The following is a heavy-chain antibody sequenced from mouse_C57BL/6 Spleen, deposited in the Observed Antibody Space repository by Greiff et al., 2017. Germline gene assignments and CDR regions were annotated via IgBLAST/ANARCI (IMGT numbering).Heavy chain of an antibody. CDR2: IDPSDSST. V-gene: IGHV1-50*01. D-gene: IGHD1-1*01. CDR3: ALYYYGSSSSYAMDY. CDR1: GYTFTSYW. J-gene: IGHJ4*01. Sequence: QVQLQQPGAELVKPGASVKLSCKASGYTFTSYWMQWVKQRPGQGLEWIGEIDPSDSSTNYNQKFKGKATLTVATSSSTAYMQLSSLTSADSAVYYCALYYYGSSSSYAMDYWGQGTSVTVSS.